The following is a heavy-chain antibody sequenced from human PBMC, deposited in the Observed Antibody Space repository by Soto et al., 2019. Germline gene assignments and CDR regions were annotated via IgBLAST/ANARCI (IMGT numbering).Heavy chain of an antibody. V-gene: IGHV3-23*01. J-gene: IGHJ6*02. CDR1: GFTFSSYA. CDR3: AKDPKGDV. Sequence: PGGSLRLSCAAYGFTFSSYAMSWVRQAPGKGMEWVSAISGSGGSAYYGDSVKGRFTISRDNSKNTLYLQMNSLRAEDTAVYYCAKDPKGDVWGQGTTLTVSS. CDR2: ISGSGGSA.